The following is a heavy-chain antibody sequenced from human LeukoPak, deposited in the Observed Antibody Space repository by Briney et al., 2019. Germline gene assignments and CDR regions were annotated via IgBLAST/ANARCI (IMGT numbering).Heavy chain of an antibody. J-gene: IGHJ4*02. V-gene: IGHV1-2*02. CDR3: ARDRFRYSSSWYYFDY. Sequence: GASVKVSCKASGYTFTGYCIHWVRQAPGQGLEWMGWINPNSGGTNYAQKFQGRVTMTTDTSTSTAYMELRSLRSDDTAVYYCARDRFRYSSSWYYFDYWGQGTLVTVSS. D-gene: IGHD6-13*01. CDR1: GYTFTGYC. CDR2: INPNSGGT.